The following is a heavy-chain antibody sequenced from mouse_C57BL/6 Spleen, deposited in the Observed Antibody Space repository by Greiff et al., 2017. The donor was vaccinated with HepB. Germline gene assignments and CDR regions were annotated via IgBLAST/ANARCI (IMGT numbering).Heavy chain of an antibody. V-gene: IGHV3-1*01. D-gene: IGHD1-1*01. CDR3: ARDYGSSYEFAY. J-gene: IGHJ3*01. Sequence: EVKLQESGPGMVKPSQSLSLTCTVTGYSITSGYDWHWIRHFPGNTLEWMGYISYSGSTNYNPSLKSRISITHDTSKNHFFLKLNSVTTEDTATYYCARDYGSSYEFAYWGQGTLVTVSA. CDR2: ISYSGST. CDR1: GYSITSGYD.